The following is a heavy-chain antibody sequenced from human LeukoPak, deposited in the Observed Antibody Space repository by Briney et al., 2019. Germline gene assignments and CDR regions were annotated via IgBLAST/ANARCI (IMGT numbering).Heavy chain of an antibody. CDR3: ARSRAGFTVIYFDY. D-gene: IGHD4-17*01. CDR1: GGSISSGSYY. CDR2: IHYSGST. V-gene: IGHV4-31*03. J-gene: IGHJ4*02. Sequence: SETLSLTCTVSGGSISSGSYYWSWIRQHPGKGLEWIGYIHYSGSTHYNPSLKSRVIISVDTSKNRFSLKLRSVAAADTAVYYCARSRAGFTVIYFDYWGQGTLVTVSS.